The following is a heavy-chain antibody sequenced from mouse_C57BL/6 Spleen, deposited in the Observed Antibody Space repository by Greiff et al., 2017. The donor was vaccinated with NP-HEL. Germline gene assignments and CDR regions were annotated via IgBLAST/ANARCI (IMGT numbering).Heavy chain of an antibody. V-gene: IGHV1-42*01. CDR3: ARGGTAQATFAY. CDR1: GYSFTGYY. J-gene: IGHJ3*01. D-gene: IGHD3-2*02. Sequence: VQLQESGPELVKPGASVKISCKASGYSFTGYYMNWVKQSPEKSLEWIGEINPSTGGTTYNQKFKAKATLTVDKSSSTAYLQLKSLTSEDSAVYYCARGGTAQATFAYWGQGTLVTVSA. CDR2: INPSTGGT.